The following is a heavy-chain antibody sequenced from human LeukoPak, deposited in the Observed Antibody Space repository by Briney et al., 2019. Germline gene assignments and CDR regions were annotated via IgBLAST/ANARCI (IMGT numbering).Heavy chain of an antibody. Sequence: SETLSLTCTVSGGSVSYNYWSWIRQPAGKGLEWIGRIFTSGSTNYNPSLRSRVTMSVDTSKNQFSLKLSSVTAADTAVYYCARRGDYFDFWGQGTLVTVSS. CDR2: IFTSGST. CDR3: ARRGDYFDF. J-gene: IGHJ4*02. V-gene: IGHV4-4*07. CDR1: GGSVSYNY.